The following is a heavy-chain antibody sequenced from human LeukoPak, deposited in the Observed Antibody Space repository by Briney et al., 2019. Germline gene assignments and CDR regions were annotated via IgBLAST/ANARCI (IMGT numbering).Heavy chain of an antibody. D-gene: IGHD1-1*01. CDR2: IYYSGST. V-gene: IGHV4-39*01. CDR1: GGSISSSSYY. CDR3: ASPLRERLEPLWY. J-gene: IGHJ4*02. Sequence: PSETLSLTCTVSGGSISSSSYYWGWIRQPPGKGLEWIGSIYYSGSTYYNPSLKSRVTISVDTSKNQFSLKLSSVTAADTAVYYCASPLRERLEPLWYWGQGTLVTVSS.